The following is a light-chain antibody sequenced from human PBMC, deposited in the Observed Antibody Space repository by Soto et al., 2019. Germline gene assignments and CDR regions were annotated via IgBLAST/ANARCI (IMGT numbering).Light chain of an antibody. CDR3: QQFNNWPQT. V-gene: IGKV3-15*01. Sequence: EIVMTQSPATLSVSPGERATLSCRASQSVSSNLAWYQQKGGQAPGLLIYGASTRATGIPARFSGSGSGTEFTLTISSLQSEDFAVYFCQQFNNWPQTFGQGTKVDIK. CDR2: GAS. CDR1: QSVSSN. J-gene: IGKJ1*01.